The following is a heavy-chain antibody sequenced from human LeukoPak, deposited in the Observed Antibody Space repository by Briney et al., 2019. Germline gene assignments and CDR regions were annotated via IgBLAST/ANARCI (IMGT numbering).Heavy chain of an antibody. CDR3: ARGPYDGTYYFDS. Sequence: SVKVSCKASGYTFTSYGISWVRQAPGQGLEWMGWITPMRDITNYAQNFQDRVTITADKSTTTVYMEVNSLISEDMAVYFCARGPYDGTYYFDSWGQGTLVTVSS. CDR2: ITPMRDIT. J-gene: IGHJ4*02. CDR1: GYTFTSYG. V-gene: IGHV1-69*10. D-gene: IGHD3-16*01.